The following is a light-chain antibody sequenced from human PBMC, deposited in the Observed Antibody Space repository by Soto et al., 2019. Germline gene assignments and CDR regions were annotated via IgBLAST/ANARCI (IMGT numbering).Light chain of an antibody. CDR3: QQYYSTPYT. V-gene: IGKV4-1*01. J-gene: IGKJ2*01. Sequence: DIVMTQSPDSLAVSLGERATINCKSSQSVLYSSNNKNYLAWYQQKPGQPPKLLIYWASTRESGVPDRFSGSGSWTDFTLSISGLQAEDVAVYYCQQYYSTPYTFGQGTKLEIK. CDR1: QSVLYSSNNKNY. CDR2: WAS.